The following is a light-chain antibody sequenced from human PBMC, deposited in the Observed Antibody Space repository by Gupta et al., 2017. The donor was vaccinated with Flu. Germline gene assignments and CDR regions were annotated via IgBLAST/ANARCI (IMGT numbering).Light chain of an antibody. CDR1: QSVSSY. V-gene: IGKV3-11*01. J-gene: IGKJ4*01. Sequence: EIVLTQFPATLSFAPGERATLSCRASQSVSSYLAWYQQKPGQAPRLLIYDASNRDTGIPARCSGSGAGTDVTLTISSREPEDFAVYYCQQRSNWPGLTFGGGTKVEIK. CDR2: DAS. CDR3: QQRSNWPGLT.